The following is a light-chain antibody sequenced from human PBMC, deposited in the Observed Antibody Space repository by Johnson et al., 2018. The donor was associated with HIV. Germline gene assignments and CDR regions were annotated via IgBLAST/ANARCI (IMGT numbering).Light chain of an antibody. V-gene: IGLV1-51*02. CDR3: ATWDRSLSAPYV. J-gene: IGLJ1*01. CDR2: EDN. CDR1: SSNVGNNY. Sequence: QSVLSQPPSVSAAPGQKVTISCSGTSSNVGNNYVSWYQQFPGTAPKLLIYEDNKRPSGIPDRFSGSKSGTSATLGITGLQTGDEADYYCATWDRSLSAPYVFGTGTNVTVL.